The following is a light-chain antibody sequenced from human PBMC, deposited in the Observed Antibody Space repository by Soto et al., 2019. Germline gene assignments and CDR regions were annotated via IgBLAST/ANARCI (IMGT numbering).Light chain of an antibody. V-gene: IGKV3-20*01. CDR1: QSVSSSY. CDR3: QQNGSSPRT. J-gene: IGKJ1*01. Sequence: EIVVTQSPGTLSLSPGERATLSCRASQSVSSSYLAWYQQKPGQAPMLLIYGATSTATGIPDSFSGSGCEKDFTLTSSRLEPDDFVVYYCQQNGSSPRTFGQGTKVEIK. CDR2: GAT.